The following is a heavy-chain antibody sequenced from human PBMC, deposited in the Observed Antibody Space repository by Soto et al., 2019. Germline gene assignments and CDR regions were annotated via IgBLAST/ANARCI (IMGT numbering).Heavy chain of an antibody. D-gene: IGHD2-2*01. V-gene: IGHV3-23*01. CDR2: ITDSGDST. J-gene: IGHJ4*02. CDR3: AKGSRSSRPYYFDY. Sequence: GGSLRLSCAASGFMFSNYAMSWVRQAPGKGLEWFSAITDSGDSTYHADSVKGRFTISRDNSKNTLYLQMNSLRAEDTAVYYCAKGSRSSRPYYFDYWGQGTLVTVPS. CDR1: GFMFSNYA.